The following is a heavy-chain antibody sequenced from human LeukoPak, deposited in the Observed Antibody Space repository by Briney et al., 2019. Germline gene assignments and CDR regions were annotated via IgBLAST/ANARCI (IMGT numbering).Heavy chain of an antibody. Sequence: GGSLRLSCAASGFTDSSNYMNWVRQAPGKGLEWVSAIYSGGTTYYADSVKGRFTISRDNSKNTLYLQMNSLRAEDTAVYYCAREGSGTYSFDFWGQGTLVSVSS. CDR1: GFTDSSNY. D-gene: IGHD1-26*01. J-gene: IGHJ4*02. CDR2: IYSGGTT. V-gene: IGHV3-53*01. CDR3: AREGSGTYSFDF.